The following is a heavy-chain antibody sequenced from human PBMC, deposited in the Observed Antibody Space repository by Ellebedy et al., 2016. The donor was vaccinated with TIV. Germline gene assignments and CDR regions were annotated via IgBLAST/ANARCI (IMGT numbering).Heavy chain of an antibody. CDR3: ASKAANRIYYGMDV. D-gene: IGHD6-25*01. CDR1: GGSISSGGYY. Sequence: MPSETLSLTCTVSGGSISSGGYYWSWIRQHPGKGLEWIGSIYYSGSTYHNPSLKSRVTISVDTSKDQFSLKLSSVTAADTAVYYCASKAANRIYYGMDVWGQGTTVTVSS. V-gene: IGHV4-31*03. CDR2: IYYSGST. J-gene: IGHJ6*02.